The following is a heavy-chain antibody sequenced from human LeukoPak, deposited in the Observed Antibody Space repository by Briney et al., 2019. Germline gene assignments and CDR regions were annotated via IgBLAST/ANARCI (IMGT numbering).Heavy chain of an antibody. D-gene: IGHD3-10*01. CDR3: AKDSILWLGEPTPEYDY. CDR1: GFTFSSYG. CDR2: ISYDGSNK. Sequence: GGSLRLSCAASGFTFSSYGMHWVRQAPGKGLEWVAVISYDGSNKYYADSVKGRFTISRDNSKNTLYLQMNSLRAEDTAVYYCAKDSILWLGEPTPEYDYWGQGTLVTVSS. J-gene: IGHJ4*02. V-gene: IGHV3-30*18.